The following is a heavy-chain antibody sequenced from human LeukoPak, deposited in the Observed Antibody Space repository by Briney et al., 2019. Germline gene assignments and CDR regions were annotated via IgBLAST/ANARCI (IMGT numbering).Heavy chain of an antibody. J-gene: IGHJ4*02. CDR1: GFTFSSYS. Sequence: GVLRLSCAASGFTFSSYSMNWVRQAPGKGLEWVSSISSSSSYIYYADSVKGRFTISRDNAKNSLYLQMNSLRAEDTAVYYCAREGRYYGSGSPFDYWGQGTLVTVSS. V-gene: IGHV3-21*01. D-gene: IGHD3-10*01. CDR3: AREGRYYGSGSPFDY. CDR2: ISSSSSYI.